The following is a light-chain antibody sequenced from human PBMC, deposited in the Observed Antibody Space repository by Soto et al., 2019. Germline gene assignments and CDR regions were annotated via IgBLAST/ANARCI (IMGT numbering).Light chain of an antibody. CDR3: SSYAGSNNLV. CDR1: SSDVGGYNY. V-gene: IGLV2-8*01. J-gene: IGLJ2*01. Sequence: QSALTQPPSASGSPGQSVTISCTGTSSDVGGYNYVSWYQQHPGKAPKLMIYEVSKRPSGVPDRFSGSKSGNTASVTVSGLQAEDEADYYCSSYAGSNNLVFGGGTQLTVL. CDR2: EVS.